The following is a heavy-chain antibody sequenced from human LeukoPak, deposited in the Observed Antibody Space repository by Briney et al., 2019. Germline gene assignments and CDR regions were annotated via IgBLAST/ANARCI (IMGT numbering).Heavy chain of an antibody. J-gene: IGHJ6*02. CDR1: GFTFSSFA. CDR2: ISYDGNNK. V-gene: IGHV3-30*18. D-gene: IGHD3-16*02. Sequence: PGGSLRLSCAASGFTFSSFAMHWVRQAPGRGLEWLALISYDGNNKYYADSVKGRFTISRDDSKNTLYLQMNSLRAEDTALYYCAKDEYDYVWGTYRGRDYYYYGMDVWGQGTTVTVSS. CDR3: AKDEYDYVWGTYRGRDYYYYGMDV.